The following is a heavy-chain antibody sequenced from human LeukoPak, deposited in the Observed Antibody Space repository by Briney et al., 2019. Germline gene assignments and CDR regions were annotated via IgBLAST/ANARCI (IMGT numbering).Heavy chain of an antibody. Sequence: ASVKVSCKASGYTFTSYAIHWVRQAPGQRLEWMGWINPGNGNTKYSQKFQGRVTITRDTSANTAHMELSSLTSEDTAVYYCARRYSSDWSHGPDVWGQGTMVTVSS. V-gene: IGHV1-3*01. CDR1: GYTFTSYA. CDR2: INPGNGNT. D-gene: IGHD6-19*01. J-gene: IGHJ3*01. CDR3: ARRYSSDWSHGPDV.